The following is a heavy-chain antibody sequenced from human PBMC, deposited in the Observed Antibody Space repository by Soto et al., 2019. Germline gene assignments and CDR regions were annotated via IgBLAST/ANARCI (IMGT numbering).Heavy chain of an antibody. CDR3: AKDRNYPRDQFHY. J-gene: IGHJ4*02. CDR2: ISANGQGI. V-gene: IGHV3-23*01. D-gene: IGHD1-7*01. CDR1: GFTFSTYA. Sequence: LRLSCAASGFTFSTYALSWVRQAPGKGLEWVSAISANGQGIYYADSVRGRFTISRDNSKNTIFLHMDSLRAEDTAVYYCAKDRNYPRDQFHYWGQGTLVTVSS.